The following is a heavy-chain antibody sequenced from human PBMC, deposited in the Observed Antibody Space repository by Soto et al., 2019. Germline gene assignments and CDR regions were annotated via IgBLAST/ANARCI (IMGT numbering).Heavy chain of an antibody. CDR1: GGTFSSYA. Sequence: QVQLVQSGAEVKKPGSSVKVSCKASGGTFSSYAISWVRQAPGQGLEWMGGIIPIFGTANYAQKFQGRVTITADESTSTAYMEPGSLRSEDTAVYYCARDPQGSYWGGGFDYWGQGTLVTVSS. D-gene: IGHD1-26*01. CDR2: IIPIFGTA. CDR3: ARDPQGSYWGGGFDY. J-gene: IGHJ4*02. V-gene: IGHV1-69*01.